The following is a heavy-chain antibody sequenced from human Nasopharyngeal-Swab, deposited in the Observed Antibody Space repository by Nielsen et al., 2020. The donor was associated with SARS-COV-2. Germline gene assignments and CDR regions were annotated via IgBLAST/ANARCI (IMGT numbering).Heavy chain of an antibody. CDR3: ARGYGRGSFDY. Sequence: SETLSLTCTVSGGSISSYYWSWIRQPPGKGLEWIGYIYYSGSTNYNPSLKSRVTISVDTSKNQFSLKLSSVTAADTAVYYCARGYGRGSFDYWGQGTLVTVSS. V-gene: IGHV4-59*01. CDR2: IYYSGST. J-gene: IGHJ4*02. CDR1: GGSISSYY. D-gene: IGHD5-18*01.